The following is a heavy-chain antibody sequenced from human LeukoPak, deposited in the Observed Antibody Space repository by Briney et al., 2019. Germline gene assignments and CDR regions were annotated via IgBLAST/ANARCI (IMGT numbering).Heavy chain of an antibody. V-gene: IGHV1-69*05. CDR1: GGTFSSYT. J-gene: IGHJ4*02. D-gene: IGHD3-3*01. CDR2: IIPIFGTA. Sequence: VKVPCKASGGTFSSYTISWVRLAPAQGFEWTGGIIPIFGTANYAQKFQGRVTITTDESTSTVYMERSSLRWEDTAVYDGARGSGMIDDWGQATLLTVSS. CDR3: ARGSGMIDD.